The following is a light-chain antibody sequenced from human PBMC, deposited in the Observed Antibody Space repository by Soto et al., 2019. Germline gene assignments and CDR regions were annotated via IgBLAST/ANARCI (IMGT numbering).Light chain of an antibody. J-gene: IGKJ1*01. CDR1: QGINNT. V-gene: IGKV1-27*01. CDR3: QKYKGAPRI. CDR2: AAS. Sequence: DIQLTQSPSSLSASVGDRVTITCRASQGINNTLAWYQQKSGKVPSLLIFAASTLQSGVPSRFSGSGFGTLFTLTISGLQAEDVATYYCQKYKGAPRIFGQGTKVEMK.